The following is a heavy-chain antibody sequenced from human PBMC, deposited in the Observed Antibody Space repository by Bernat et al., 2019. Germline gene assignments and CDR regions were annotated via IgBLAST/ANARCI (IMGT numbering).Heavy chain of an antibody. J-gene: IGHJ5*02. D-gene: IGHD5-12*01. CDR1: GYTFTNYG. V-gene: IGHV1-18*01. CDR2: SSAYNDNT. CDR3: ARGGSGYDRWFDP. Sequence: QVQLVQSGAEVKKPGASVKVSCKASGYTFTNYGISWVRQAPGQGLEWMGWSSAYNDNTNYAQKFQGRLTVTTDTSTSTAYMELRSLRADDTAVYYCARGGSGYDRWFDPWGQGTLVTVSS.